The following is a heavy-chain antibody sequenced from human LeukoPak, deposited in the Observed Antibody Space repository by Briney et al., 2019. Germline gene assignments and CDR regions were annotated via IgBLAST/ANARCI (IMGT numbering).Heavy chain of an antibody. CDR3: ARQGSGHTNAFDI. D-gene: IGHD2-15*01. V-gene: IGHV4-59*08. Sequence: PSETLSLTCTVSGGPISSYYWSWIRQPPGKGLEWIGYIYYSGSTNYNPSLKSRVTISVDTSKNQFSLKLSSVTAADTAVYYCARQGSGHTNAFDIWGQGTMVTVSS. CDR2: IYYSGST. CDR1: GGPISSYY. J-gene: IGHJ3*02.